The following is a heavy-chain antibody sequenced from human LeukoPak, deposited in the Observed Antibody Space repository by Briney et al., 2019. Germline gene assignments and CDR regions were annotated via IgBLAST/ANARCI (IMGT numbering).Heavy chain of an antibody. CDR1: GFTVSSNY. V-gene: IGHV3-53*01. Sequence: PGGSLRLSCAASGFTVSSNYMSWVRQAPGKGLEWVSVIYSGGSTYYADSVKGRFTISRDNSKNTLYLQVNSLRAEDAAVYYCARDNRRSNGGFDPWGQGTLVTVSS. D-gene: IGHD1-14*01. CDR2: IYSGGST. J-gene: IGHJ5*02. CDR3: ARDNRRSNGGFDP.